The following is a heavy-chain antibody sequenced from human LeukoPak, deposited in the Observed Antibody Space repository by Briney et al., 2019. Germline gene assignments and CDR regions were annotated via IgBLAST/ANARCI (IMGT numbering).Heavy chain of an antibody. CDR1: GFTFSSYS. D-gene: IGHD4-17*01. CDR3: AREGLYADYAGH. J-gene: IGHJ4*02. Sequence: PGGSLRLSCAGSGFTFSSYSMNWVRQAPGKGLEWVSSISYTSSYIHYADSVKGRFTISRDNAKNSLFLQMNSLRAEDTAVYYCAREGLYADYAGHWGQGTLVTVSS. V-gene: IGHV3-21*01. CDR2: ISYTSSYI.